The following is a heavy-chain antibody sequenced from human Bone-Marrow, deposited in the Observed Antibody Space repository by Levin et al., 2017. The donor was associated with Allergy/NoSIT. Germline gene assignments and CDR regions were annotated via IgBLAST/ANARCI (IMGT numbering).Heavy chain of an antibody. Sequence: AGGSLRLSCTVSGGSISANYWSWIRQPPGKGLEWIGYIYYSGSTNYNPSLKSRVTISVDTSKNQFSLRLSSVTAADTAVYYCARRDHYYHYMDVWGKGTTVTVSS. CDR2: IYYSGST. V-gene: IGHV4-59*08. J-gene: IGHJ6*03. CDR3: ARRDHYYHYMDV. CDR1: GGSISANY.